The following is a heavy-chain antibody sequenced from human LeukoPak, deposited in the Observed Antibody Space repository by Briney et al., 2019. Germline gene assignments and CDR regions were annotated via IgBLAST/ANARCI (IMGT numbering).Heavy chain of an antibody. J-gene: IGHJ6*03. V-gene: IGHV1-18*01. CDR1: GYTFTSYG. CDR2: ISAYNGNT. CDR3: ARDKDIVVVPAAIEGSYYYYYYMDV. D-gene: IGHD2-2*02. Sequence: GASVKVSCKASGYTFTSYGISWVRQAPGQGLEWMGWISAYNGNTNYAQKLQGRVTMTTDTSTSTAYMELRSLRSDDTAVYYCARDKDIVVVPAAIEGSYYYYYYMDVWGKGTTVTVSS.